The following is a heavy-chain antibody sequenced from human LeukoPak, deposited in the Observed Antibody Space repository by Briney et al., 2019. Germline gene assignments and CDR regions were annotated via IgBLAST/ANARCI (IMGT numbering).Heavy chain of an antibody. CDR3: ARDAGYCSSTSCYTLWIFDY. V-gene: IGHV1-46*01. Sequence: ASVTVSCKASGYTFTSYYMHWVRQAPGQGLEWMGIINPSGGSTSYAQKFQGRVTMTRDTSTSTVYMELSSLRSEDTAVYYCARDAGYCSSTSCYTLWIFDYWGQGTLVTVSS. J-gene: IGHJ4*02. CDR2: INPSGGST. D-gene: IGHD2-2*02. CDR1: GYTFTSYY.